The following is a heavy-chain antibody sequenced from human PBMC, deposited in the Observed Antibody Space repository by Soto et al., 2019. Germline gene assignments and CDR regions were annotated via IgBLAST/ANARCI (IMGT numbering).Heavy chain of an antibody. CDR1: GGSISSYY. Sequence: PSETLSLTCTVSGGSISSYYWSWIRQPPGKGLEWIGYIYYSGSTNYNPSLKSRVTISVDTSKNQFSLKLSSVTAADTAVYYCARGPKQWLVLDAFDIWGQGNTVPVSS. J-gene: IGHJ3*02. D-gene: IGHD6-19*01. CDR2: IYYSGST. CDR3: ARGPKQWLVLDAFDI. V-gene: IGHV4-59*01.